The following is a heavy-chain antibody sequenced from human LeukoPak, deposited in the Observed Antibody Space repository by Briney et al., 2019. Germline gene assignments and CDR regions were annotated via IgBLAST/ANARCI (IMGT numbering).Heavy chain of an antibody. CDR3: ASDTVGGRVPDY. Sequence: ASVKVSCKASGYTFTSYGISWVRQAPGQGLEWMGWISAYNGNTNYAQKLQGRVTMTTDTSTSTRSLRSDDTAVYYCASDTVGGRVPDYWGQGPWSPSPQ. V-gene: IGHV1-18*01. J-gene: IGHJ4*02. CDR2: ISAYNGNT. D-gene: IGHD4-23*01. CDR1: GYTFTSYG.